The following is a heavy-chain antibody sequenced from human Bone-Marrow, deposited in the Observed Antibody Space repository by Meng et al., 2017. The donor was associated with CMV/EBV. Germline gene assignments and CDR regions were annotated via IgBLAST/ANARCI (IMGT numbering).Heavy chain of an antibody. J-gene: IGHJ4*02. D-gene: IGHD2-2*01. Sequence: ASVKVSCKASGYIFSDNYIHWVRQAPGQGLEWMGWINPNSGGTNFAEKFQGRVTMTSDTSISTAYMEVTSLRSEDTAVYYCARGLGYCSSTSCPPGYWGQGTLDTVPS. CDR2: INPNSGGT. CDR3: ARGLGYCSSTSCPPGY. V-gene: IGHV1-2*02. CDR1: GYIFSDNY.